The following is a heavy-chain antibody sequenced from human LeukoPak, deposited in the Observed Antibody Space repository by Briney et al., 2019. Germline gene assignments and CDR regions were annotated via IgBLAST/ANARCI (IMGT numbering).Heavy chain of an antibody. CDR1: GGSISSGGYS. J-gene: IGHJ5*02. V-gene: IGHV4-30-2*01. Sequence: SETLSLTCAVSGGSISSGGYSWSWIRQPPGKGLEWIGYIYHSGSTYYNPSLKSRVTISVDRFKNQFSLKLSSVTAADTAFYYCARAPGDYGWFDPWGQGTLVTVSS. D-gene: IGHD4-17*01. CDR2: IYHSGST. CDR3: ARAPGDYGWFDP.